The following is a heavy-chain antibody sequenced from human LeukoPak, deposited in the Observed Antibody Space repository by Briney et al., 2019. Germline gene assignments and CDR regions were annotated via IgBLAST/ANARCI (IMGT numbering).Heavy chain of an antibody. CDR2: ITFSSSHI. V-gene: IGHV3-21*01. CDR1: GFTVSSNY. J-gene: IGHJ5*02. D-gene: IGHD3-10*01. Sequence: GGPLRLSCAASGFTVSSNYMTWVRQAPGKGLECVSSITFSSSHIYYADSVKGRFTISRDNTKDSLYLQMNSLRAEDTAIYYCARGPQFSGPGWFDPWGQGTLVTVSS. CDR3: ARGPQFSGPGWFDP.